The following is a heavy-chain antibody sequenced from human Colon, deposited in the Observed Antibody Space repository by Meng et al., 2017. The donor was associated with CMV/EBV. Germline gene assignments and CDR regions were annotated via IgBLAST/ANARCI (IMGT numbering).Heavy chain of an antibody. V-gene: IGHV3-23*01. Sequence: GESLKISCTASGMTFSSYAMSWVRQAPGKGPEWVAVISSSGSNTFYADSVKGRFTISRDNSKDTVYLQMKGLRAEDTAFYYCVKGRGFCSANSCYNWFDPWGQGTLVTVSS. CDR2: ISSSGSNT. J-gene: IGHJ5*02. D-gene: IGHD2-2*02. CDR1: GMTFSSYA. CDR3: VKGRGFCSANSCYNWFDP.